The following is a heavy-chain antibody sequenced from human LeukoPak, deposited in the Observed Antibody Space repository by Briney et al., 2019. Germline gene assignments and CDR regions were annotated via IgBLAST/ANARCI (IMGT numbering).Heavy chain of an antibody. CDR3: ARDGELGYCSGGSCYSSPPFDY. CDR2: IKYDGSDK. V-gene: IGHV3-7*01. D-gene: IGHD2-15*01. J-gene: IGHJ4*02. CDR1: GFTFDDYG. Sequence: GGSLRLSCAASGFTFDDYGMSWVRQAPGKGLEWVATIKYDGSDKYYVDSVRGRFTISRDNAKNSLYLQMNSLRAEDTAVYYCARDGELGYCSGGSCYSSPPFDYWGQGTLVTVSS.